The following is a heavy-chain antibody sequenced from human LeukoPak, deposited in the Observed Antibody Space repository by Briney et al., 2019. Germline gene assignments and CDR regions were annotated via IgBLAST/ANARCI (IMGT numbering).Heavy chain of an antibody. D-gene: IGHD1-7*01. CDR2: IDAGNGRT. Sequence: GASVKVSCKASQYSFSDYAIHWVRQAPGQRLEWMGWIDAGNGRTKYSRSFQGRLTIIRDTSTSTAYMELRSLRSDDTAVYYCARTGTTSPYYYYGMDVWGQGTTVTVSS. CDR3: ARTGTTSPYYYYGMDV. CDR1: QYSFSDYA. J-gene: IGHJ6*02. V-gene: IGHV1-3*01.